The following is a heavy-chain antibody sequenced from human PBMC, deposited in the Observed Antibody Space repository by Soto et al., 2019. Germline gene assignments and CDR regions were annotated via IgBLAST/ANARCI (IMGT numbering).Heavy chain of an antibody. CDR2: IYYSGST. V-gene: IGHV4-59*01. J-gene: IGHJ3*02. CDR1: GGSISSYY. Sequence: SETLSLTCTVSGGSISSYYWSWIRQPPGKGLEWIGYIYYSGSTNYNPSLKSRVTLSVDTSKNQFSLKLSSVTAADTAVYYCARASRSRAFDIWGQGTMVTVSS. CDR3: ARASRSRAFDI.